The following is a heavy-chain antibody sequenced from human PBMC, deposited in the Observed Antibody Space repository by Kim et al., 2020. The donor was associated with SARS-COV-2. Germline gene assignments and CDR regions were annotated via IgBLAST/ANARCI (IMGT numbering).Heavy chain of an antibody. D-gene: IGHD3-10*01. CDR1: GGTFSSYA. Sequence: SVKVSCKASGGTFSSYAISWVRQAPGQGLEWMGGIIPIFGTANYAQKFQGRVTITADESTSTAYMELSSLRSEDTAVYYCARAIVMWVGELFHPNYGMDVWGQGTTVTVSS. CDR3: ARAIVMWVGELFHPNYGMDV. V-gene: IGHV1-69*13. J-gene: IGHJ6*02. CDR2: IIPIFGTA.